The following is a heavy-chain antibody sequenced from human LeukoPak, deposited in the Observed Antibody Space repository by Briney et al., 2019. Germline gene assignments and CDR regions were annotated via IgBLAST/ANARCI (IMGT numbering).Heavy chain of an antibody. CDR1: GYTFTGYY. CDR2: INPNSGGT. Sequence: ASVKVSCKASGYTFTGYYMHWVRQAPGQGLEWMGWINPNSGGTNYAQKFQGRVTMTRDTSISTAYMELRSLRSDDTAVYYCARETGREAGATTLVSDSWGQGALVTVSS. V-gene: IGHV1-2*02. D-gene: IGHD1-26*01. CDR3: ARETGREAGATTLVSDS. J-gene: IGHJ4*02.